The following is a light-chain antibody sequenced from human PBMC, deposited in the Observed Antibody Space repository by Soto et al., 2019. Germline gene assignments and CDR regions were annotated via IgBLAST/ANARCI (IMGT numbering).Light chain of an antibody. CDR3: QQYGSSPWT. V-gene: IGKV3-20*01. J-gene: IGKJ1*01. CDR2: GAS. CDR1: QSVSSSY. Sequence: EIVLTQSPGTLSLSPGERATLSCRASQSVSSSYLAWYQQKPGQAPRLLIYGASSRATGIPDRFSGSGSGTDFTLTISRLEPEDFAVYYCQQYGSSPWTVGQGTKVDSK.